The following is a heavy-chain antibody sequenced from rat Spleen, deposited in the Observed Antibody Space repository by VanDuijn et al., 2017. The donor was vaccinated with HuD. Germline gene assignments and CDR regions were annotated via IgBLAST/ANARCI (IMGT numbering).Heavy chain of an antibody. CDR2: ITHTGGST. CDR1: GFIFSDYP. Sequence: EVQLVESGGGLVQPGRSLKISCAASGFIFSDYPLAWVRQAPTKGLEWVASITHTGGSTYYPDSVKGRFTISRDNAKSTLYLQMDSLRSEDTATYYCASLTMGGMDAWGQGASVTVSS. D-gene: IGHD1-7*01. CDR3: ASLTMGGMDA. V-gene: IGHV5-7*01. J-gene: IGHJ4*01.